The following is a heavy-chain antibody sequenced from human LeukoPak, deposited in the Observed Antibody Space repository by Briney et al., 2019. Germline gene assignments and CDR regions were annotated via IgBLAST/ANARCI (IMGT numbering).Heavy chain of an antibody. D-gene: IGHD3-3*01. CDR2: IYTSGST. CDR3: ARGPINDFWSGYLRGMDV. J-gene: IGHJ6*02. V-gene: IGHV4-59*10. Sequence: SETLSLTCAVYGGSISSYYWSWIRQPAGKGLEWIGRIYTSGSTNYNPSLKSRVTMSVDTSKNQFSLKLSSVTAADTAVYYCARGPINDFWSGYLRGMDVWGQGTTVTVSS. CDR1: GGSISSYY.